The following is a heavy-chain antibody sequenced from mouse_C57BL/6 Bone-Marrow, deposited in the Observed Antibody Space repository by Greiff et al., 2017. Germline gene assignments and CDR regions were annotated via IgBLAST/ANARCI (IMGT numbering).Heavy chain of an antibody. CDR2: VDPEDGDT. V-gene: IGHV14-1*01. Sequence: EVQLMESGAELVRPGASVKLSCTASGFNIKDYYMTWVKQRPEQGLEWIGRVDPEDGDTEYAPKFKGKATMTADTSSNTAYLQLSSLTSEDTAVYYCTTFQLGRYAMGGWGKGTSVTV. CDR3: TTFQLGRYAMGG. CDR1: GFNIKDYY. J-gene: IGHJ4*01. D-gene: IGHD4-1*02.